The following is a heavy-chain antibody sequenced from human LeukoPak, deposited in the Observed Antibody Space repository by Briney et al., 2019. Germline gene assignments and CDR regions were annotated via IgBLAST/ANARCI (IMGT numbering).Heavy chain of an antibody. J-gene: IGHJ4*02. Sequence: GGSLRLSCAASGFNFSTYGMTWVRQAPGKGLEWVAYIRYHGTEKYHGDSVKGRFTISRDNSKNTLYLQMNSLRAEDTAVYYCARVKSSSSGELDYWGQGTLVTVSS. CDR3: ARVKSSSSGELDY. D-gene: IGHD6-6*01. CDR1: GFNFSTYG. CDR2: IRYHGTEK. V-gene: IGHV3-30*02.